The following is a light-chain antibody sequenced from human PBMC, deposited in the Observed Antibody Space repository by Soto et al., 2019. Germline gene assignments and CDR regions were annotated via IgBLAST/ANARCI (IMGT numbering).Light chain of an antibody. CDR1: SSDVGGHDY. CDR2: EVS. J-gene: IGLJ2*01. Sequence: QSALTQPPSASGSPGQSVTISCTGTSSDVGGHDYVSWYQQYPGKAPKLIIYEVSKRPSGVPDRFSGSKSVNTASLTVSGLQAEDEADYYCSSYAGGTNLVFGGGTKVTVL. CDR3: SSYAGGTNLV. V-gene: IGLV2-8*01.